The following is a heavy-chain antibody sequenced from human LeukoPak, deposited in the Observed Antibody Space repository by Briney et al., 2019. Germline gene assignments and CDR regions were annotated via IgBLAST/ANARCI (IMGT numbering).Heavy chain of an antibody. CDR1: GGSFSGYY. CDR3: ARGPLCTSCYGAFGI. V-gene: IGHV4-34*01. Sequence: SETLSLTCAVHGGSFSGYYWSWIRQPPGKGLEWIGEINHSGSTNYNPSLKSRVTISVDTSKNQFSLKLSSVTAADTAVYYCARGPLCTSCYGAFGIWGQGTMVTVSS. D-gene: IGHD2-2*01. CDR2: INHSGST. J-gene: IGHJ3*02.